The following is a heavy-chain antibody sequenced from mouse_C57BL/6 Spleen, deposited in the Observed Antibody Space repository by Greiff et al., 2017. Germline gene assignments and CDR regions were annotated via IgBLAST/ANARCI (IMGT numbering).Heavy chain of an antibody. CDR1: GFTFSDYY. V-gene: IGHV5-16*01. J-gene: IGHJ4*01. CDR2: INYDGSST. Sequence: EVQLVESEGGLVQPGSSMKLSCTASGFTFSDYYMAWVRQVPEKGLEWVANINYDGSSTYYLDSLKSRFIISRDNAKNILYLQMSSLKSEDTATYYCARERDDYDGMDYWGQGTSVTVSS. CDR3: ARERDDYDGMDY.